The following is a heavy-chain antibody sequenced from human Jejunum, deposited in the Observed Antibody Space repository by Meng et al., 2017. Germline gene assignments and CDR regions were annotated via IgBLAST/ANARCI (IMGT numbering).Heavy chain of an antibody. J-gene: IGHJ1*01. D-gene: IGHD6-13*01. CDR2: IYHSGDT. CDR3: ARPAGYSSNWYKYFQH. CDR1: GDSISSNNR. Sequence: QVQLQESGPGLVRPSGTLTLTCSVSGDSISSNNRWTWVRQPPGRGLEWIGEIYHSGDTNYNPSLTSPVTISVDKSKNQFTLRLNSVTAADTAIYYCARPAGYSSNWYKYFQHWGLGTLVTVSS. V-gene: IGHV4-4*02.